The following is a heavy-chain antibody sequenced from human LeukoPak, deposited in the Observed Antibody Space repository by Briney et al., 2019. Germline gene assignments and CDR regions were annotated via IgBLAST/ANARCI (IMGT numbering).Heavy chain of an antibody. Sequence: GASVKVSCKASGGTFSSYAISWVRQAPGQGLEWMGRIIPILGIANYAQKFQGRVTITADKSTSTAYMELSSLRSEDTAVYYCATSYSTMVRDHAFDIWGQGTMVTVSS. J-gene: IGHJ3*02. CDR3: ATSYSTMVRDHAFDI. CDR2: IIPILGIA. D-gene: IGHD3-10*01. CDR1: GGTFSSYA. V-gene: IGHV1-69*04.